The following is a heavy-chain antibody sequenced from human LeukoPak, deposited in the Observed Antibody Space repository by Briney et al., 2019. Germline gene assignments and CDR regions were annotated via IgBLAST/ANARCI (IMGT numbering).Heavy chain of an antibody. J-gene: IGHJ5*01. CDR1: GDSVSTNRAT. CDR3: ARLVGASWFDS. Sequence: PSQTLSLTCAISGDSVSTNRATWTWLRQSPSRGLEWLGRTYYRSKWNNDYAVSMKSRITINPDTSKNQFSLQLNSVTPEDTAVYYCARLVGASWFDSWGQGTLVTVSS. V-gene: IGHV6-1*01. CDR2: TYYRSKWNN. D-gene: IGHD1-26*01.